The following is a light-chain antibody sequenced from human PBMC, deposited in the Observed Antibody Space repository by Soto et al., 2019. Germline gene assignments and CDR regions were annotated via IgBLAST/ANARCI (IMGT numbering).Light chain of an antibody. CDR3: PSWDDTLSAWV. CDR1: ISNIGSNS. V-gene: IGLV1-44*01. J-gene: IGLJ3*02. CDR2: NYA. Sequence: QSVLTQPPSASGTPGQRVTISCSGSISNIGSNSANWYQQFPGTAPKLLIYNYAQRPSGAPDRFSGSKSGTSASLAISGLQSDDEAVYFCPSWDDTLSAWVFGGGTKLNVL.